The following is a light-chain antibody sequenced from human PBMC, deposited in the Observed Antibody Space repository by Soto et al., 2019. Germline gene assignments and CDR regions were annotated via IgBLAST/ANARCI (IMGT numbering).Light chain of an antibody. J-gene: IGKJ5*01. Sequence: DIQMTQSPSTLSASVGDRVTLTCRASQSISTWLAWYQQKPGKAPKRLIYAASSLQSGVPSRFSGSGSGTHFTLTISSLQPEDFATYYCQQTYSALITFGQGTRLEIK. CDR1: QSISTW. CDR3: QQTYSALIT. CDR2: AAS. V-gene: IGKV1-39*01.